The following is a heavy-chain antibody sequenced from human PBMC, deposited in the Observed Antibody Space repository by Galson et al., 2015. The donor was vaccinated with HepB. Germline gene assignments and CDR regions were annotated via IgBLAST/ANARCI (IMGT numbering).Heavy chain of an antibody. J-gene: IGHJ4*02. CDR3: ARDIPTKWLVLGY. D-gene: IGHD6-19*01. Sequence: SLRLSCAASGFTFSSYAMHWVRQAPGKGLEWVAVISYDGSNKYYADSVKGRFTISRDNSKNTLYLQMNSLRAEDTAVYYCARDIPTKWLVLGYWGQGTLVTVSS. CDR2: ISYDGSNK. CDR1: GFTFSSYA. V-gene: IGHV3-30-3*01.